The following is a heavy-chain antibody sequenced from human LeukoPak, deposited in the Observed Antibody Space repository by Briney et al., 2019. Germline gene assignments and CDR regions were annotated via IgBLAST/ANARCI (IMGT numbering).Heavy chain of an antibody. V-gene: IGHV4-59*05. CDR1: GDSIDTYY. Sequence: PSETLSLTCTVSGDSIDTYYWSWIRQPAGKGLEWIGSIYYSGSTYYNPSLKSRVTISVDTSKNQFSLKLSSVTAADTAVYYCASDYDYVWGSYLHALDIWGQGTMVTVSS. J-gene: IGHJ3*02. CDR2: IYYSGST. D-gene: IGHD3-16*02. CDR3: ASDYDYVWGSYLHALDI.